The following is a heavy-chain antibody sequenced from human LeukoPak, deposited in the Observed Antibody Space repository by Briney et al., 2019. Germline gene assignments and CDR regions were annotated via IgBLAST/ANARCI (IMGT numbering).Heavy chain of an antibody. Sequence: SETLSLTCTVSGGSISSYYWSWIRQPPGKGLEWIGYIYYSGSTNYNPSLKSRVTISVDTSKNQFSLKLSSVTAADTAVYYCARGSGYYLDFDHWGQGTLVTVSS. CDR3: ARGSGYYLDFDH. CDR2: IYYSGST. CDR1: GGSISSYY. D-gene: IGHD3-22*01. V-gene: IGHV4-59*01. J-gene: IGHJ4*02.